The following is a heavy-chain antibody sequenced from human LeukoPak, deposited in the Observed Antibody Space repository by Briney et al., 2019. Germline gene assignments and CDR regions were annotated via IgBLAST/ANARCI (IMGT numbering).Heavy chain of an antibody. CDR3: TRANVGNWFDP. CDR2: TYYRSKWYY. J-gene: IGHJ5*02. V-gene: IGHV6-1*01. CDR1: GDSVSSNTAA. D-gene: IGHD1-26*01. Sequence: SETLSLTCVISGDSVSSNTAAWNWIRQSPSRGLEWLGRTYYRSKWYYEYEVSVKNRTTVTADTSKNQFSLQLKSVIPEDTAVYYCTRANVGNWFDPWGQATLVTVSS.